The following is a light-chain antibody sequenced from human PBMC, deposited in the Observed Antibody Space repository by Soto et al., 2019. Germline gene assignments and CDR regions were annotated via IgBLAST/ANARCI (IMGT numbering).Light chain of an antibody. Sequence: AIQMTQSPSSLSSSLWDRAAISXEASQGIGNALGWYQQKPGKPPKVLIYGASNLQSGVPPRFSGSGSGTDFTLTISSLQAEDVAVYYCHQYYSTPRTFGHGTKVDIK. V-gene: IGKV1-6*01. CDR2: GAS. CDR3: HQYYSTPRT. CDR1: QGIGNA. J-gene: IGKJ1*01.